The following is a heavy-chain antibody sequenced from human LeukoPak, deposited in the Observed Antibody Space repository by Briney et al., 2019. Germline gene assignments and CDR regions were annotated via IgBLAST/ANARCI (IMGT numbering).Heavy chain of an antibody. CDR1: DYTLTSYG. Sequence: ASVKVSCKASDYTLTSYGISWVRQAPGQGLEWMGWISAYNGNANHAQKFQGRVTMITDTSTSTAYMELRSLRSGDTAVYYCARYCSSTSCYRDYWGQGTLVTVSS. D-gene: IGHD2-2*02. V-gene: IGHV1-18*01. CDR2: ISAYNGNA. J-gene: IGHJ4*02. CDR3: ARYCSSTSCYRDY.